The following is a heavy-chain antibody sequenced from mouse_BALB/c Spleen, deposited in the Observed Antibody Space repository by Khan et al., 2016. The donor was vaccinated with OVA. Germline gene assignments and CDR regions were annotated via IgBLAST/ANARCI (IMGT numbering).Heavy chain of an antibody. CDR1: AFTITDTY. CDR3: VRHSYEPRNLDV. D-gene: IGHD2-3*01. J-gene: IGHJ1*01. CDR2: ITPANGNT. V-gene: IGHV14-3*02. Sequence: GAELVKPGASVKLSSTAPAFTITDTYIPWAKHRPKQGLERIGRITPANGNTEYDPKFHGKATMRADPSSNTAYPQLSSLTSGDTAVYYCVRHSYEPRNLDVWGAGTTVTVSS.